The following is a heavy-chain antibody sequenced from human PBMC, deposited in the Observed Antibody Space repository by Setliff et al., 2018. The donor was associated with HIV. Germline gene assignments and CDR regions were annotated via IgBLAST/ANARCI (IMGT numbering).Heavy chain of an antibody. CDR1: GASINSGSYY. D-gene: IGHD5-12*01. Sequence: SETLSLTCSVSGASINSGSYYWTWIRQHPGKGLEWIGYIYYSGSTYYNPSLKSRLAMSLDTSSNQFSLKLRSVTAADTAVYYCARRGAYGYDYFDYWGPGILVTVSS. V-gene: IGHV4-31*03. J-gene: IGHJ4*02. CDR3: ARRGAYGYDYFDY. CDR2: IYYSGST.